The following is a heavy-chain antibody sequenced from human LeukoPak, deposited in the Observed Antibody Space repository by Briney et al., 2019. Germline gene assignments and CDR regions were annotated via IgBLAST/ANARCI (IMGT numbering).Heavy chain of an antibody. J-gene: IGHJ3*02. V-gene: IGHV4-59*01. CDR3: ARSGDVYNGHALDI. CDR1: SGSISSYY. D-gene: IGHD5-24*01. Sequence: SETLSLTCTVSSGSISSYYWSWIRQPPGKGLEWIGYMYYSGNTHYNPSLKSRVTMSVDTSKKQFSLRLTSVTAADTAVYYCARSGDVYNGHALDIWGQGTMVTVSS. CDR2: MYYSGNT.